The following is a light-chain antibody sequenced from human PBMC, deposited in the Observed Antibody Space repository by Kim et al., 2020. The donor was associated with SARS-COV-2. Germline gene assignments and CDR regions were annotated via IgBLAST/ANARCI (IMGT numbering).Light chain of an antibody. J-gene: IGKJ1*01. V-gene: IGKV3-15*01. Sequence: VSPGDRATLSCRARRSAGKSLAWFQQRPGQTPRLVIYAASTRATGIPARFSGSGSGTNFSLTISSLQSEDLAVYYCQQYYSWPRTFGQGTKVDIK. CDR1: RSAGKS. CDR3: QQYYSWPRT. CDR2: AAS.